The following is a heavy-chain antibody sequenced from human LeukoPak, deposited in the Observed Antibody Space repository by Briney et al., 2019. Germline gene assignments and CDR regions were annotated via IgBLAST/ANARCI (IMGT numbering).Heavy chain of an antibody. D-gene: IGHD3-22*01. CDR3: AREGGYDSSGYFDY. CDR2: ISSSGSTI. CDR1: GFTFSCYG. J-gene: IGHJ4*02. Sequence: GRSLRLSCAASGFTFSCYGMHWVRQAPGKGLEWVSYISSSGSTIYYADSVKGRFTISRDNAKNSLYLQMNSLRAEDTAVYYCAREGGYDSSGYFDYWGQGTLVTVSS. V-gene: IGHV3-48*04.